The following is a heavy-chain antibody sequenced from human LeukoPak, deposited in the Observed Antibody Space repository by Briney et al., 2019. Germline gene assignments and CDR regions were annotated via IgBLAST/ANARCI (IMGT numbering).Heavy chain of an antibody. CDR3: AGPYDNNGYDAFDI. D-gene: IGHD3-22*01. Sequence: PSETLSLTCAVYSRSFSGYYWNWIRQPPGKGLEWIGEINQSGSTNYNPSLKSRVTISVDTSKNQFSLKLSSVTAADTAVYYCAGPYDNNGYDAFDIWGQGALVTVSS. J-gene: IGHJ3*02. V-gene: IGHV4-34*01. CDR2: INQSGST. CDR1: SRSFSGYY.